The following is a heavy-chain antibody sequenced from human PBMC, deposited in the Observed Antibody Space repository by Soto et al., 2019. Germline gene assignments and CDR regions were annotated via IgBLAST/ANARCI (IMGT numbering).Heavy chain of an antibody. CDR2: IYYSGST. D-gene: IGHD2-2*01. CDR1: GGSSSSGSYY. J-gene: IGHJ4*02. V-gene: IGHV4-39*01. Sequence: GTLCRTWTVCGGSSSSGSYYGGWIREPPGKGLEWIGSIYYSGSTYYKPSLNSRVTISVDTSKNQFSLKLSSVTAADTAVYYCARSISGYCSSTSCHTDNWGQGTPVTVS. CDR3: ARSISGYCSSTSCHTDN.